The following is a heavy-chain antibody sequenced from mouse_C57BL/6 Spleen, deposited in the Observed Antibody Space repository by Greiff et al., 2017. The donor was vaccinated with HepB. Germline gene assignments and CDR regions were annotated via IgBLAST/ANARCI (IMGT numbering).Heavy chain of an antibody. J-gene: IGHJ2*01. D-gene: IGHD3-3*01. CDR3: ARRGTPYFDY. CDR1: GYTFTDYY. Sequence: EVQLQQSGPVLVKPGASVKMSCKASGYTFTDYYMNWVKQSHGKSLEWIGVINPYNGGTSYNQKFKGKATLTVDKSSSTAYMELNSLTSEDSAVYYCARRGTPYFDYWGQGTTLTVSS. V-gene: IGHV1-19*01. CDR2: INPYNGGT.